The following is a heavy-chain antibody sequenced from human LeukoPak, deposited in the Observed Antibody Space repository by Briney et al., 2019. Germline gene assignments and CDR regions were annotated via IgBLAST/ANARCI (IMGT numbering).Heavy chain of an antibody. V-gene: IGHV3-9*01. Sequence: GGSLRLSCAASGFTFDDYAMHWVRQAPGKGLEWVSGISWNSGSIGYADSVKGRFTISRDNAKNSLYLQMNSLRAEDTALYYCAKGISPWGELRDAFDIWGQGTMVTVSS. D-gene: IGHD1-26*01. CDR2: ISWNSGSI. CDR3: AKGISPWGELRDAFDI. CDR1: GFTFDDYA. J-gene: IGHJ3*02.